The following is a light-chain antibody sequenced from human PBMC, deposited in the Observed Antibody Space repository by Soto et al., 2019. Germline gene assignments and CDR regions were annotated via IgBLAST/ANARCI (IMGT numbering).Light chain of an antibody. CDR1: SSDIGAYNY. Sequence: HSALPQPASVSGSPGQSITISCTGTSSDIGAYNYVSWYQQEPGKVPKLMIHDVSNRPSGVSSRFSGSKSGNTASLTISGLQAEDEADYYCSSYTTSRTVVFGGGTKLTVL. V-gene: IGLV2-14*01. J-gene: IGLJ2*01. CDR3: SSYTTSRTVV. CDR2: DVS.